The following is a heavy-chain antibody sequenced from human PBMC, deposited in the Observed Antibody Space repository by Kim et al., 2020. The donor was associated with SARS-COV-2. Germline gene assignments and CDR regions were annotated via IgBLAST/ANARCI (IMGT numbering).Heavy chain of an antibody. CDR2: MNPNRGNT. CDR1: GYTFTSYD. Sequence: ASEKVSCKASGYTFTSYDINWVRQATGQGLEWMGWMNPNRGNTGYAQKFQGRVTMPRNTSISTAYMGLSSLRSEDTAVYYCARGGVVTIFGVVIIRWFDPWGQGTLVTVSS. V-gene: IGHV1-8*01. D-gene: IGHD3-3*01. CDR3: ARGGVVTIFGVVIIRWFDP. J-gene: IGHJ5*02.